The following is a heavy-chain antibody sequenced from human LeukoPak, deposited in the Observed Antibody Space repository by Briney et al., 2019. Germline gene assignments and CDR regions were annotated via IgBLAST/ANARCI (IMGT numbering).Heavy chain of an antibody. Sequence: GGSLRLSCAASGFPFSSYTMNWVRQAPGKGLEWVSFISGGSSFIYYADSVKGRFTISRDNAKNSLYLQMNSLRAEDTAVYYCAELGITMIGGVWGKGTTVTISS. CDR2: ISGGSSFI. CDR3: AELGITMIGGV. CDR1: GFPFSSYT. J-gene: IGHJ6*04. D-gene: IGHD3-10*02. V-gene: IGHV3-21*01.